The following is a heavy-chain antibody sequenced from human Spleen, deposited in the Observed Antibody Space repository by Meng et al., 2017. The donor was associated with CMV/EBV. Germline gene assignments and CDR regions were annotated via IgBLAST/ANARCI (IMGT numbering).Heavy chain of an antibody. CDR1: GGTFSSYG. D-gene: IGHD6-6*01. J-gene: IGHJ6*02. CDR2: IIPIFGTA. V-gene: IGHV1-69*05. CDR3: AGYSSSSEHYYYGMDV. Sequence: SVKVSCKASGGTFSSYGISWVRQAPGQGLGWMGGIIPIFGTANYAQKFQGRVTITTDESTSTAYMELSSLRSEDTAVYYCAGYSSSSEHYYYGMDVWGQGTTVTVSS.